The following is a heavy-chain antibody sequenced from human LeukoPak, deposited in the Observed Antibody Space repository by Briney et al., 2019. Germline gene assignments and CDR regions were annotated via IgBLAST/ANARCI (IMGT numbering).Heavy chain of an antibody. CDR1: GYTFSKNW. CDR3: ARAPPDGERYFNV. CDR2: IYPRDSDT. Sequence: GESLKISCQGSGYTFSKNWIAWVRQMPGRGLEWMGNIYPRDSDTAYSPSFQVQVTISVDKSINTAYLQWSSLKSSDSAMYYCARAPPDGERYFNVWGRGTLVTVSS. V-gene: IGHV5-51*01. J-gene: IGHJ2*01. D-gene: IGHD2-21*01.